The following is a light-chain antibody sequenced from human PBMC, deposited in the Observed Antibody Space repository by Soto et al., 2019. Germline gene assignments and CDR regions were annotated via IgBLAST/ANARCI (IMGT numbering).Light chain of an antibody. Sequence: SYELTQLPSVSVAPGQTARIACGGNNIGTKSVHWYQQKPGQAPVLVVYDDSDRPSGIPERFSGSNSGNTATLTISRVEAGDEAAYSCQVWDNGSDHWVFGGGTKVTVL. V-gene: IGLV3-21*02. CDR1: NIGTKS. J-gene: IGLJ3*02. CDR3: QVWDNGSDHWV. CDR2: DDS.